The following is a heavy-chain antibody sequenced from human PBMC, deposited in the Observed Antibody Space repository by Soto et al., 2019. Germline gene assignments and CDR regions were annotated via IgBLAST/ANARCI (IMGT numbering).Heavy chain of an antibody. CDR2: ISSSSSYT. D-gene: IGHD1-26*01. J-gene: IGHJ4*02. CDR3: ARGVRGSYSPFDY. CDR1: GFTFSDYY. V-gene: IGHV3-11*05. Sequence: QVQLVESGGGLVKPGGSLRLSCAASGFTFSDYYMSWIRQTPGKGLEWVSYISSSSSYTNYADSVKGRFTISRDNAKNSLYLQMNSLRAEDTAVYYCARGVRGSYSPFDYWGQGTLVTVSS.